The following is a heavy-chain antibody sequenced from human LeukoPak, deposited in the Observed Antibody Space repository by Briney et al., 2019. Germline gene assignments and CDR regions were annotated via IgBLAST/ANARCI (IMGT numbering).Heavy chain of an antibody. CDR3: ARYFSGWSWGY. D-gene: IGHD6-19*01. J-gene: IGHJ4*02. Sequence: GGSLRLSCAASGFTFSSYAMSRVRQAPGKGLEWVSVIYGGGGTYYADSVKGRFTISRDNSKNTLYLQMNSLRVEDTAVYYCARYFSGWSWGYWGQGTLVTVSS. CDR2: IYGGGGT. V-gene: IGHV3-53*01. CDR1: GFTFSSYA.